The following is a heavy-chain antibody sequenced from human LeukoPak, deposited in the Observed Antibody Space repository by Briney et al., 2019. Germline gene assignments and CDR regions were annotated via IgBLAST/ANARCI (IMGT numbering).Heavy chain of an antibody. CDR1: GGSISSYL. J-gene: IGHJ4*02. CDR3: ARVYSPYAFDN. D-gene: IGHD6-13*01. Sequence: SETLSLTCTVSGGSISSYLWSWIRQPPGKGLEWMGYIYYGENTNYNPSLKSRVTMSIATSKNQFSLKLSTLTAEDTAVYYCARVYSPYAFDNWGQGTLVTVSS. V-gene: IGHV4-59*08. CDR2: IYYGENT.